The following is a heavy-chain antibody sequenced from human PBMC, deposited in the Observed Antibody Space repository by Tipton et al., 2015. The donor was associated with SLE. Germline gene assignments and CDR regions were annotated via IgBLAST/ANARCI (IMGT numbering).Heavy chain of an antibody. J-gene: IGHJ4*02. CDR3: ARGGGSYYDY. CDR2: IYNSGST. CDR1: GASIRGFY. D-gene: IGHD1-26*01. Sequence: TLSLTCTVSGASIRGFYWTWIRPPPGKGLEWIGYIYNSGSTTYNPSLKSRVTISVDTSKNQFSLKLSSVTAADTAVYYCARGGGSYYDYWGQGTLVTVSS. V-gene: IGHV4-4*08.